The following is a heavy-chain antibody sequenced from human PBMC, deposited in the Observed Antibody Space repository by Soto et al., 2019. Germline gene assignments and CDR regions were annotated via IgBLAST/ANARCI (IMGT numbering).Heavy chain of an antibody. CDR2: IYYSGST. CDR3: ARADVDTAMVDAFDI. J-gene: IGHJ3*02. CDR1: GGSISSGDYY. Sequence: PSETLSLTCTVSGGSISSGDYYWSWIRQPPGKGLEWIGYIYYSGSTYYNPSLKSRVTISVDTSKNQFSLKLSSVTAADTAVYYCARADVDTAMVDAFDIWGQGTMVTVSS. V-gene: IGHV4-30-4*01. D-gene: IGHD5-18*01.